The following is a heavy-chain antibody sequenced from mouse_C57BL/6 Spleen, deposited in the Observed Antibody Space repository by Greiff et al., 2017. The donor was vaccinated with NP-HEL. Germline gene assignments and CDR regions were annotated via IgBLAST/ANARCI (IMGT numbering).Heavy chain of an antibody. V-gene: IGHV1-64*01. D-gene: IGHD3-3*01. CDR1: GYTFTSYW. CDR2: IHPNSGST. CDR3: ARAGPSFAY. Sequence: QVQLKQPGAELVKPGASVKLSCKASGYTFTSYWMHWVKQRPGQGLEWIGMIHPNSGSTNYNEKFKSKATLTVDKSSSTAYMQLSSLTSEDSAVYYCARAGPSFAYWGQGTLVTVSA. J-gene: IGHJ3*01.